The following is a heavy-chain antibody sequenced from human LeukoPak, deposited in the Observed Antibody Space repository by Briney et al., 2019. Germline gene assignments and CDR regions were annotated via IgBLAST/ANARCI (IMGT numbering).Heavy chain of an antibody. CDR3: AKDGRLYDSSAFDD. CDR2: IYYSGST. J-gene: IGHJ4*02. D-gene: IGHD3-22*01. CDR1: GGSISSGDYY. Sequence: SETLSLTCTVSGGSISSGDYYWSWIRQPPGKGLEWIGYIYYSGSTYYNPSLKSRVTISVDTSKNQFSLKLSSVTAADTAVYYCAKDGRLYDSSAFDDWGQGTLVTVSS. V-gene: IGHV4-30-4*01.